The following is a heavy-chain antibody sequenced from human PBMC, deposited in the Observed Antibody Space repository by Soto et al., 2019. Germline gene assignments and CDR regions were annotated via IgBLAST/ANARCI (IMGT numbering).Heavy chain of an antibody. CDR2: IYYSGST. CDR3: ARSYAVVISLRL. J-gene: IGHJ4*02. V-gene: IGHV4-31*03. Sequence: QVQLQESGPGLVKPSQTLSLTCTVSGGSISSGGYYWSWIRQHPGKGLEWIGYIYYSGSTYYNPSLKSRVTISGDTSNNQFSLKLSSVTAADTAVYYCARSYAVVISLRLWGQGTLVTVSS. CDR1: GGSISSGGYY. D-gene: IGHD3-22*01.